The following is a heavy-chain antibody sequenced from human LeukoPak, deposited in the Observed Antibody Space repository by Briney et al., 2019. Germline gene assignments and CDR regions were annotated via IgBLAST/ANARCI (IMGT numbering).Heavy chain of an antibody. CDR3: ARSGVPGAMTCFEP. CDR2: IYPGDSDT. J-gene: IGHJ5*02. Sequence: GESLKISCQGSGYTFTTYWIAWVRQMPGKGLEWMGIIYPGDSDTRYSPSLQGQVTISVDKSISTAYLRWRSLKASDTAMYYCARSGVPGAMTCFEPWGQGTLVTVSP. V-gene: IGHV5-51*01. D-gene: IGHD2-2*01. CDR1: GYTFTTYW.